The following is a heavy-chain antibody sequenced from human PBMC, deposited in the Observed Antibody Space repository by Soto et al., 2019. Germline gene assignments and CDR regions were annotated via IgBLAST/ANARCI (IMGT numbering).Heavy chain of an antibody. CDR1: GGTFSSYA. V-gene: IGHV1-69*13. D-gene: IGHD4-17*01. CDR2: IIPIFGTA. CDR3: ARDYYGGNSRPHFDY. Sequence: SVKVSCKASGGTFSSYAISWVRQAPGQGLEWMGGIIPIFGTANYAQKFQGRVTITADESTSTAYMELSSLRSEDTAVYYCARDYYGGNSRPHFDYWGQGTLVTVSS. J-gene: IGHJ4*02.